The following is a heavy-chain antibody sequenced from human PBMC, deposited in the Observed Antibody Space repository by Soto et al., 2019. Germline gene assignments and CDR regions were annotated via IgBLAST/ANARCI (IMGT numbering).Heavy chain of an antibody. V-gene: IGHV4-31*03. D-gene: IGHD2-15*01. CDR2: IYYSGST. CDR3: ARSGSYCSGGSCYPYYGMDV. CDR1: GGSISSGGYY. Sequence: QVQLQESGPGLVKPSQTLSLTCTVSGGSISSGGYYWSWIRQHPGKGLEWIGYIYYSGSTYSNPSLKRRVSLSVDTSKNQFSLQLSSVTAADTAVYYCARSGSYCSGGSCYPYYGMDVWGQGTTVTVSS. J-gene: IGHJ6*02.